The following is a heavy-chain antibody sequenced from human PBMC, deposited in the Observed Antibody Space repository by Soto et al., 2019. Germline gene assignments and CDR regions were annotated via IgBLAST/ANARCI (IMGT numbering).Heavy chain of an antibody. J-gene: IGHJ4*02. D-gene: IGHD3-22*01. Sequence: ASVKVSCKASGYTFTSYYMHWVRQAPGQGLEWMGIINPSGGSTSYAQKFQGRVTMTRDTSTSTVYMELSSLRSEDTAVYYCARDAEPYYYDSSGYYYGLNFWGQGTLVTVSS. CDR2: INPSGGST. CDR3: ARDAEPYYYDSSGYYYGLNF. V-gene: IGHV1-46*01. CDR1: GYTFTSYY.